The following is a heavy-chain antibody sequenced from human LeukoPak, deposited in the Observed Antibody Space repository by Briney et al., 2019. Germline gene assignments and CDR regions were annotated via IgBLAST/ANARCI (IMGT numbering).Heavy chain of an antibody. CDR2: IYPGDSDT. D-gene: IGHD5-12*01. J-gene: IGHJ4*02. CDR3: ARLPGIVATIERYFDY. Sequence: GESLKISCKGSGYSFTSYWIGWVRQMPGKGLEWMGIIYPGDSDTRYSPSFQGQVTISADKSISTAYLQWSSLTASDTAMYYCARLPGIVATIERYFDYWGQGTLVTVSS. V-gene: IGHV5-51*01. CDR1: GYSFTSYW.